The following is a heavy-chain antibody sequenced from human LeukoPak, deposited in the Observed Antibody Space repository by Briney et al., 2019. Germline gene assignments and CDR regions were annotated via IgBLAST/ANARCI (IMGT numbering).Heavy chain of an antibody. CDR3: ASSFSLATGFDY. V-gene: IGHV4-30-2*01. J-gene: IGHJ4*02. Sequence: SETLSLTCAVSGGSIGSGGYSWSWIRQPPGKGLEWIGYIYHSGSTYYNPSLKSRVTISVDRSKNQFSLKLSSVTAADTAVYYCASSFSLATGFDYWGQGTLVTVSS. CDR2: IYHSGST. D-gene: IGHD2/OR15-2a*01. CDR1: GGSIGSGGYS.